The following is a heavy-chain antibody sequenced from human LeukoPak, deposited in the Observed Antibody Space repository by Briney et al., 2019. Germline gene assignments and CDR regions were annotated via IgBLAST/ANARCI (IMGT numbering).Heavy chain of an antibody. D-gene: IGHD1-26*01. CDR1: GGSISSYY. V-gene: IGHV4-4*07. CDR2: IYATGST. CDR3: AREYSGTDRAFDI. J-gene: IGHJ3*02. Sequence: PSETLSLTCTVSGGSISSYYWSWIRQPAGKGLEWIGRIYATGSTNYNPSLKSRVTMSVDTSKNQFSLKLTSVTAADTAVYYCAREYSGTDRAFDIWGQGTMVTVSS.